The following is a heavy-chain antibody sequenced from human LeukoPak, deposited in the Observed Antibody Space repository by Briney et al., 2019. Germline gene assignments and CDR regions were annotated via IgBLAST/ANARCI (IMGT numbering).Heavy chain of an antibody. V-gene: IGHV1-69*13. CDR2: IIPIFGTT. J-gene: IGHJ5*02. CDR3: ARKVRLGGNWFDP. D-gene: IGHD1-26*01. Sequence: SVKVSCKASGYTFTSYDINWVRQATGQGLEWMGKIIPIFGTTNYAQKFQGRVTFTADESTSTAYMELSSLRSEDTALYYCARKVRLGGNWFDPWGQGTLVTVSS. CDR1: GYTFTSYD.